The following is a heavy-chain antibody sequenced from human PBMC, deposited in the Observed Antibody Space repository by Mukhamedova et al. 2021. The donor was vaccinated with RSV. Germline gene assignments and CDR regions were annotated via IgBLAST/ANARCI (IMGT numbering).Heavy chain of an antibody. Sequence: VRQAPGKGLDYVSAISSNGGSTYYANSVKGRFTISRDNSKNTLYLQMGSLRAESTAVYYCARGPYCGGDCYSGPFDYWGQGTLVT. CDR2: ISSNGGST. CDR3: ARGPYCGGDCYSGPFDY. D-gene: IGHD2-21*02. V-gene: IGHV3-64*01. J-gene: IGHJ4*02.